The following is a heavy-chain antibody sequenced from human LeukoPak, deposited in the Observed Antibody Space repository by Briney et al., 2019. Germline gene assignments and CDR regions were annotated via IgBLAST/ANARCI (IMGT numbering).Heavy chain of an antibody. CDR1: GYTFTGYY. CDR2: INPNGGGT. Sequence: ASVKVSCKASGYTFTGYYIHWVRQAPGQGLEWMAWINPNGGGTNYAQEFQGRVAVTRDSSISTAYMELSGLTSDDTAVFYCARGTGAPNYFDYWGQGTLVTVSS. V-gene: IGHV1-2*02. CDR3: ARGTGAPNYFDY. D-gene: IGHD7-27*01. J-gene: IGHJ4*02.